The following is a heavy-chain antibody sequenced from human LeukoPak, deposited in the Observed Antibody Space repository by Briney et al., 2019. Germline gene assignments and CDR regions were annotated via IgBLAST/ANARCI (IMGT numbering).Heavy chain of an antibody. CDR3: AKGGVVVPAAADY. V-gene: IGHV3-30*18. Sequence: GGSLRLSCTASGFTFSSYGMHWVRQAPGMGLEWVTVISYDGTNKYYGDSVKGRFTISRDNSKNTLYLQMNSLRAEDTAVYYCAKGGVVVPAAADYWGQGTLVIVSS. D-gene: IGHD2-2*01. CDR1: GFTFSSYG. CDR2: ISYDGTNK. J-gene: IGHJ4*02.